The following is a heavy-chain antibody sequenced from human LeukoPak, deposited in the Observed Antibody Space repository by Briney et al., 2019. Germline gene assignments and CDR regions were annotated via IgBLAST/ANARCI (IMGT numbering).Heavy chain of an antibody. V-gene: IGHV3-74*01. CDR1: GFTFSSYW. D-gene: IGHD6-19*01. Sequence: GGSLRLSCAASGFTFSSYWMHWVRQAPGKGLVWVSRINSDGSSTSYADSVKGRFTISRDNAKNTLYLQMNSLRAEDTAVYYCARPKQWLVPAFDYWGQGTLVTVSS. CDR2: INSDGSST. CDR3: ARPKQWLVPAFDY. J-gene: IGHJ4*02.